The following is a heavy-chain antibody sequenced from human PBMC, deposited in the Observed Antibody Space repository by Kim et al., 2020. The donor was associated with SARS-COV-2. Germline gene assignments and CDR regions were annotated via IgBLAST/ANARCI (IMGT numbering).Heavy chain of an antibody. J-gene: IGHJ4*02. V-gene: IGHV3-33*01. D-gene: IGHD6-13*01. CDR3: VGGSAAAGHDY. CDR1: GFTFSSYG. Sequence: GGSLRLSCAASGFTFSSYGMHWVRQAPGKGLEWVAVIWYDGSNKYYADSVKGRFTISRDNSKNTLYLQMNSLRAEDTAVYYCVGGSAAAGHDYWGQGTLVTVSS. CDR2: IWYDGSNK.